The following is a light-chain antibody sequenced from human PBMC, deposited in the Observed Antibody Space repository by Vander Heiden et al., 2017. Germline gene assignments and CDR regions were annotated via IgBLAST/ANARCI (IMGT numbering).Light chain of an antibody. J-gene: IGKJ1*01. V-gene: IGKV1-39*01. CDR1: QFIDKY. Sequence: DVQMTQSPSSLSASVGDRVTITCRASQFIDKYLNWYQQKAGKAPKLLIYAASSLQSGVPSRFSGSGYGTDFTLTISTRQPEDFATYYCQQNDNNPPWTFGQGTKVEIK. CDR2: AAS. CDR3: QQNDNNPPWT.